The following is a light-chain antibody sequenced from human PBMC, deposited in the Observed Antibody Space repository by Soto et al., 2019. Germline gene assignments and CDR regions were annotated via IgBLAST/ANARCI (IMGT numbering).Light chain of an antibody. Sequence: DIQMTQSPSSLSASVGDRVTITCRASRDITDYLAWYQQKPGQVPKLLISAASTLQSGVPSRFTASGSGTDFTLSVTGLQPEDFATYYCQQTFSPPSITFGQGTRLDIK. CDR1: RDITDY. J-gene: IGKJ5*01. CDR2: AAS. V-gene: IGKV1-27*01. CDR3: QQTFSPPSIT.